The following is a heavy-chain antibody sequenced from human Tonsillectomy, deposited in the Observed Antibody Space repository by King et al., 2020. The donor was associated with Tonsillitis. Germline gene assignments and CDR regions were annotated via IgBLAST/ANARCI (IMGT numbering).Heavy chain of an antibody. CDR2: IRYDGSNK. Sequence: VQLVESGGGVVQPGGSLRLSCAASGFTFSSYGMHWVRQAPGKGLEWVAFIRYDGSNKYYADSVKGRFTISRDNSKNTLYLQMNSLRAEDTAVYYCAKGLSGSPYNWFDPWGQGTLVTVSS. CDR3: AKGLSGSPYNWFDP. J-gene: IGHJ5*02. CDR1: GFTFSSYG. D-gene: IGHD3-22*01. V-gene: IGHV3-30*02.